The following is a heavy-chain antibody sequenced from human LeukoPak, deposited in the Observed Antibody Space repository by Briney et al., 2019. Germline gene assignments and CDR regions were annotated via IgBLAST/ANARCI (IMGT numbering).Heavy chain of an antibody. V-gene: IGHV3-21*01. J-gene: IGHJ4*02. CDR3: ARASIAAAGSFDY. CDR2: ISSSSSYI. D-gene: IGHD6-13*01. Sequence: GGSLRLSCAASGFTFSSYSMNWVRQAPGKGLEWVSSISSSSSYIYYADSVKGRFTISRDNAKNSLYLQMNSLRAEDTAVYYCARASIAAAGSFDYWGQGTLVTVSS. CDR1: GFTFSSYS.